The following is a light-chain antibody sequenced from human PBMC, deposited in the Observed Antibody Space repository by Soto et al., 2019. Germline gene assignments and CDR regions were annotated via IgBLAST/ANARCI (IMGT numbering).Light chain of an antibody. J-gene: IGLJ1*01. CDR2: EVS. CDR3: SSYTSSSTPFV. Sequence: QSVLTQPASVSGSPGQSITISCTGTSSDVGGYNYVSWYQQHPGKAPKLMIYEVSNRPSAVSNRFSGSKSGNTASLTISGLQGEDEADYYCSSYTSSSTPFVFGTGTKVT. V-gene: IGLV2-14*01. CDR1: SSDVGGYNY.